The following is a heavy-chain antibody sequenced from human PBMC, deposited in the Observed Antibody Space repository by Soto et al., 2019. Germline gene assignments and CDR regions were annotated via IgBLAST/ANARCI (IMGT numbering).Heavy chain of an antibody. J-gene: IGHJ6*02. CDR2: INSDGSST. CDR3: ARDRSYSLDV. V-gene: IGHV3-74*01. CDR1: GSTFSNDW. Sequence: EVQRVESGGGLLQPGGSLRLSCAVSGSTFSNDWMHWVRQAPGTGLVWVSHINSDGSSTNYADFVKGRFTIARDNAKNTVYLQMNRLRAEDTAVYYCARDRSYSLDVWGQGTTVTVYS.